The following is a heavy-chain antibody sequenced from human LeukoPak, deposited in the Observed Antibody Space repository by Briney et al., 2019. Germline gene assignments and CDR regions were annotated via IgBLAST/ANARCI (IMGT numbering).Heavy chain of an antibody. D-gene: IGHD3-10*01. Sequence: SGGSLRLSCEVSGISVRGSYMSWVRQAPGKGREWVSVTYSGDRTYYAESVKGRFTISRDNAKNSLYLQMNSLRAEDTALYYCARGGSRKEVAYWGQATLVTVSS. CDR2: TYSGDRT. CDR1: GISVRGSY. J-gene: IGHJ4*02. CDR3: ARGGSRKEVAY. V-gene: IGHV3-53*01.